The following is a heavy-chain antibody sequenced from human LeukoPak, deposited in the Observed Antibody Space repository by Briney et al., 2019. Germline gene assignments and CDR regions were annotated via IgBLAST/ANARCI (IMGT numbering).Heavy chain of an antibody. V-gene: IGHV3-30*18. Sequence: GGSLRLSCAASGFSFSSYGMHWVRQDPGEGREWVAVISYDGSNKYYADSVKGRFTISRDNSKNTLYLQMNSLRAEDTAVYYCAKNRGSSWPYNWFDPWGQGTLVTVSS. CDR1: GFSFSSYG. J-gene: IGHJ5*02. CDR3: AKNRGSSWPYNWFDP. CDR2: ISYDGSNK. D-gene: IGHD6-13*01.